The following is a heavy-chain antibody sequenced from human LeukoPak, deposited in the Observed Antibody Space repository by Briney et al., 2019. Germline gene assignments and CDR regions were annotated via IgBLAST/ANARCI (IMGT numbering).Heavy chain of an antibody. CDR3: ARDCSGGSCYDAFDI. V-gene: IGHV5-51*01. J-gene: IGHJ3*02. Sequence: GESLKIPCKGSGYSFTSYWIGWVRQMPGKGLEWMGIIYPGDSDTRYSPSFQGQVTISADKSISTAYLQWSSLKASDTAMYYCARDCSGGSCYDAFDIWGQGTMVTVSS. CDR1: GYSFTSYW. D-gene: IGHD2-15*01. CDR2: IYPGDSDT.